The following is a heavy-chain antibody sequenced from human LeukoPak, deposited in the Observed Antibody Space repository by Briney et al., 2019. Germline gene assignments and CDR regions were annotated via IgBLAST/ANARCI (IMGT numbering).Heavy chain of an antibody. V-gene: IGHV4-30-4*01. CDR1: GVSISNGDYY. CDR3: ARETFNSGLDC. J-gene: IGHJ4*02. D-gene: IGHD4-23*01. CDR2: IYYSGST. Sequence: QASQTLSLTCTVSGVSISNGDYYWTWIRQPPGKGLEWIAYIYYSGSTYYNPSLKSRVTISVDKSKNQFSLKVSSVTAADTAVYFCARETFNSGLDCWGQGILVTVSS.